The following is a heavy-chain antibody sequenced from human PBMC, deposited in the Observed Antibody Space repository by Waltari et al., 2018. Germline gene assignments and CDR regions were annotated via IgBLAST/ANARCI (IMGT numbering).Heavy chain of an antibody. CDR1: GYTFTSNA. CDR3: SRDSAVGGTWAVDI. CDR2: INPVNGDT. J-gene: IGHJ3*02. D-gene: IGHD1-26*01. Sequence: QVQLVESGAEVKKPGASVKVSCKASGYTFTSNAINWVRQAPGKRVEWMGWINPVNGDTRYSQRFQGRVTITRVTSASTAYMELINLTAEDTAVYYCSRDSAVGGTWAVDIWGQGTMVTVSS. V-gene: IGHV1-3*01.